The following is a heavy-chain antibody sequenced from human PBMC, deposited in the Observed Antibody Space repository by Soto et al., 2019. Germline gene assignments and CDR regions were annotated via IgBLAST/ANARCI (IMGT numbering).Heavy chain of an antibody. CDR2: ISYDGNSE. CDR1: GFTFGAYT. J-gene: IGHJ3*01. Sequence: QMQLVESGGGVVQPGRSLRLSCAASGFTFGAYTMHWVRQAPGKGLXXXXXISYDGNSERYTDPVKGRFTVSRDNSKSTMYLQMNSLRAEDTAVYYCARDGYSGRSDGFDVWGQGTMVTVSS. CDR3: ARDGYSGRSDGFDV. D-gene: IGHD1-26*01. V-gene: IGHV3-30*14.